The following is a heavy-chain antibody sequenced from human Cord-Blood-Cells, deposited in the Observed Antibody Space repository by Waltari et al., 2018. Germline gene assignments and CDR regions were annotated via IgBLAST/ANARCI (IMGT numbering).Heavy chain of an antibody. D-gene: IGHD2-15*01. CDR3: ARDPEVARFDY. CDR1: GYSISSGYY. CDR2: IYHSGST. Sequence: QVQLQESGPGLVKPSETLSLTCAVSGYSISSGYYWGWIRQPPGKGLEWIGSIYHSGSTYYNPSLKSRVTISVDTSKNQFSLKLSSVTAADTAVYYCARDPEVARFDYWGQGTLVTVSS. V-gene: IGHV4-38-2*02. J-gene: IGHJ4*02.